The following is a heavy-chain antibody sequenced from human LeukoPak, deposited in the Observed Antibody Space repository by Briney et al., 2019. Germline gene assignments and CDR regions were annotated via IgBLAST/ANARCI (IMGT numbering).Heavy chain of an antibody. CDR3: AGTRGLDYYYGMDV. CDR2: ISAYNGNT. J-gene: IGHJ6*02. D-gene: IGHD3-10*01. Sequence: ASVKVSCKASGYTFTSYGISWVGQAPGHRLEWMGWISAYNGNTNYAQKLQGRVTMTTDTSTSTAYMELRSLRSDDTAVYYCAGTRGLDYYYGMDVWGQGTTVTVSS. V-gene: IGHV1-18*01. CDR1: GYTFTSYG.